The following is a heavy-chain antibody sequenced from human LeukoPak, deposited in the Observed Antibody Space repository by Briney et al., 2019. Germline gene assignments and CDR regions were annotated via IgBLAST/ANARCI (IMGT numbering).Heavy chain of an antibody. D-gene: IGHD1-7*01. Sequence: SETLSLTCTVSGGSISSDASYWAWIRQPPGKGLEWIGSIYYSGNTYYNPSLKSRVTISVDTSKNQFSLKLDSVTAADTAVYYCARGIGTINFDYWGQGVLVTVSS. CDR1: GGSISSDASY. J-gene: IGHJ4*02. CDR2: IYYSGNT. CDR3: ARGIGTINFDY. V-gene: IGHV4-39*07.